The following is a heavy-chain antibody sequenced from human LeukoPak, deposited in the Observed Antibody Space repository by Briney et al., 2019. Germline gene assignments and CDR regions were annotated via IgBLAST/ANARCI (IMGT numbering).Heavy chain of an antibody. CDR2: IWFDGSIK. CDR3: AREGLLPYDY. CDR1: GFTFSSYG. Sequence: PGGSLRLSCAASGFTFSSYGMHWVRQAPGKGLEWVAVIWFDGSIKYYADSVKGRFTISRDNAKNSLYLQMNSLRAGDTAVYYCAREGLLPYDYWGQGTLVTVSS. V-gene: IGHV3-33*01. D-gene: IGHD2-15*01. J-gene: IGHJ4*02.